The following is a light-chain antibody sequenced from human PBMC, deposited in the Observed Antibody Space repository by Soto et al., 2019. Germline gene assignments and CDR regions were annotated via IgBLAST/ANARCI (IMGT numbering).Light chain of an antibody. CDR3: QQYGSSPTWT. CDR1: QSVSSSY. Sequence: EIVLTQSPGTLSLSPGERATLSCRASQSVSSSYLAWYQQKPGQAPRLLIYGASSRATGIPDRFSGSGSATDFTLTISRLEPEDFAVYYCQQYGSSPTWTFGQGTKVDIK. CDR2: GAS. J-gene: IGKJ1*01. V-gene: IGKV3-20*01.